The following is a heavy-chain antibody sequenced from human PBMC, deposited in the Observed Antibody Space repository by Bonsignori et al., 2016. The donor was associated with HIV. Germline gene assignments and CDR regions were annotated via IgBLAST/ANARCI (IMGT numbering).Heavy chain of an antibody. D-gene: IGHD3-16*02. J-gene: IGHJ3*01. CDR3: ARGRRHAPFVKIHDALDV. CDR2: TYRGGTT. Sequence: WIRQPPGKGLEWLSITYRGGTTYFADSVKGRFTISRDNSKDGVFLQMNSLRVDDTATYFCARGRRHAPFVKIHDALDVWGRGTVVTVSS. V-gene: IGHV3-53*01.